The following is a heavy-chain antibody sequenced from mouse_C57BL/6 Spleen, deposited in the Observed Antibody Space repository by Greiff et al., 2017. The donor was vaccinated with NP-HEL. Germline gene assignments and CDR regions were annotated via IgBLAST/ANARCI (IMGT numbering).Heavy chain of an antibody. V-gene: IGHV1-54*01. CDR3: ARLRDYYAMDY. Sequence: VQLQESGAELVRPGTSVKVSCKASGYAFTNYLIEWVKQRPGQGLEWIGVINPGSGGTNYNEKFKGKATLTADKSSSTAYMQLSSLTSEDSAVYFCARLRDYYAMDYWGQGTSVTVSS. CDR2: INPGSGGT. J-gene: IGHJ4*01. CDR1: GYAFTNYL.